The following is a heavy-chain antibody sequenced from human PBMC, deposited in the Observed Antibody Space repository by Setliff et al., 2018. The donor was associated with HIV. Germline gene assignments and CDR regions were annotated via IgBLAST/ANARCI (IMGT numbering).Heavy chain of an antibody. D-gene: IGHD5-12*01. V-gene: IGHV4-39*07. Sequence: SETLSLTCTVSGGSISSSSYYWVWIRQPPGKGLEWIGSIYYSGSSGSTYYNPSLKSRVTISVDTSKNQFSLKLSSVTAADTAVYYCARHGAYEAYYDYMDVWGKGTTVTVSS. CDR3: ARHGAYEAYYDYMDV. CDR1: GGSISSSSYY. J-gene: IGHJ6*03. CDR2: IYYSGSSGST.